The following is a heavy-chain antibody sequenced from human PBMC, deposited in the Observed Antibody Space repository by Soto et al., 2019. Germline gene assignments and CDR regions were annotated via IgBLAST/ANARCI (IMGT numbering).Heavy chain of an antibody. D-gene: IGHD6-6*01. CDR3: ARRSSGSLGSLYDP. J-gene: IGHJ5*02. CDR1: GGSISSSTYY. V-gene: IGHV4-39*01. Sequence: SETLSLTCTVSGGSISSSTYYCDWIRQPPGKGLEWIGAMYHTVNKNYNPSLESRVTMSVDTSKNQFSLKLSSVTPTDTAVYYCARRSSGSLGSLYDPWGRGILVTVSS. CDR2: MYHTVNK.